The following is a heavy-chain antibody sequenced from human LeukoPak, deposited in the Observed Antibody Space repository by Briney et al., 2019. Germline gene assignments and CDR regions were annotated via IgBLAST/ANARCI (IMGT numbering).Heavy chain of an antibody. J-gene: IGHJ4*02. V-gene: IGHV4-59*01. CDR3: ARGGMVRGSDY. CDR1: GGSISSYY. Sequence: PSETLTLTCTVSGGSISSYYWSWIRHPPGKGLEWIAYIYYSGSTKYNPSPKSRVTISVDTSKNQFSLKLSSLTAADTAVYYCARGGMVRGSDYWGQGTLVTVSS. D-gene: IGHD3-10*01. CDR2: IYYSGST.